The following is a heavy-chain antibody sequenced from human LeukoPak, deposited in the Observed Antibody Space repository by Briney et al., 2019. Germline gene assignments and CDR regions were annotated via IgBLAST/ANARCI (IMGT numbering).Heavy chain of an antibody. CDR2: ISSSGSTI. D-gene: IGHD3-22*01. J-gene: IGHJ5*02. Sequence: GGSLRLSCAASGFTFSDYYMTWIRQAPGKGLEWVSYISSSGSTIYYADSVKGRFTISRDNAKNSLYLQMNSLGAEDTAVYYCARGYDSSGYNWFDPWGQGTVVTVSS. CDR3: ARGYDSSGYNWFDP. V-gene: IGHV3-11*01. CDR1: GFTFSDYY.